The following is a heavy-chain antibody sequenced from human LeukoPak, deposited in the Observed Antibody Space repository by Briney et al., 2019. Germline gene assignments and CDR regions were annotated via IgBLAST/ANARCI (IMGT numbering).Heavy chain of an antibody. CDR2: ISYSGDTI. V-gene: IGHV3-11*04. D-gene: IGHD1-7*01. Sequence: GGSLRLSCAASEFTFRDYYMSWIRQAPGKGLEWVSYISYSGDTIYYADSVKGRFTVSRDNAKNSLYLQMNSLRAEDTAVYYCARVGLWHYPVDSWGQGTLVTVSS. CDR1: EFTFRDYY. J-gene: IGHJ4*02. CDR3: ARVGLWHYPVDS.